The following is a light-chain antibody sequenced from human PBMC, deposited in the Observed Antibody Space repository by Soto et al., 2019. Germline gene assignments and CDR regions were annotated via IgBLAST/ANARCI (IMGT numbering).Light chain of an antibody. CDR1: QSVSSY. CDR3: QQFSSYPLT. V-gene: IGKV3-11*01. CDR2: DAS. J-gene: IGKJ4*01. Sequence: EIVLTQSPATLSLSPGERATLSCRASQSVSSYLAWYQQKPGQAPRLLIYDASNRATGIPDRFSGGGSGTDFTLTSSRLEPEDFAVYYCQQFSSYPLTFGGGTKVDI.